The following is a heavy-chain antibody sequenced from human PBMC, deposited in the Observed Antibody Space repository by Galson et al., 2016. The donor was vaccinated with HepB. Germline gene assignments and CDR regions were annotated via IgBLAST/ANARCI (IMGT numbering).Heavy chain of an antibody. CDR1: GFTFSSYS. J-gene: IGHJ5*02. D-gene: IGHD3-16*01. CDR2: ISSSSSYI. CDR3: VREDVGGFDP. Sequence: SLRLSCAAPGFTFSSYSINWVRQAPGKGLEWVSFISSSSSYIYYADSVKGRFTISRDNAKNSLYLQMNSLRAEDTAVYYCVREDVGGFDPWGQGTLVTVSS. V-gene: IGHV3-21*01.